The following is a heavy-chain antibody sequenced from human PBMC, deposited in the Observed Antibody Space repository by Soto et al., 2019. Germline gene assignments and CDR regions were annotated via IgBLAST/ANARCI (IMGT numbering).Heavy chain of an antibody. CDR1: GFTFSSCA. CDR2: ISGSGGST. J-gene: IGHJ4*02. D-gene: IGHD6-13*01. CDR3: AKDQYSSSWFAAGDY. V-gene: IGHV3-23*01. Sequence: EVQLLESGGGLVQPGGSPRLSCAASGFTFSSCAMSWVRQAPGKGLEWVSAISGSGGSTYYADSVKGRFTISRDNSKNTLYLQMNSLRAEDTAVYYCAKDQYSSSWFAAGDYWGQGTLVTVSS.